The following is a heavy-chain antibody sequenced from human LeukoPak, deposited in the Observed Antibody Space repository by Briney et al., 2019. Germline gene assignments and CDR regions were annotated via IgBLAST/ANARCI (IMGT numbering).Heavy chain of an antibody. J-gene: IGHJ4*02. V-gene: IGHV3-21*01. CDR2: ISSSSSYI. D-gene: IGHD2-15*01. Sequence: PGGSLRLSCAASGFTFSSYSMNWVRQAPGKGLEGVSSISSSSSYIYYADSVKGRFTISRDNAKNSLYLQMNSLRAEDTAVYYCASPLCSGGSCYPYYFDYWGQGTLVTVSS. CDR3: ASPLCSGGSCYPYYFDY. CDR1: GFTFSSYS.